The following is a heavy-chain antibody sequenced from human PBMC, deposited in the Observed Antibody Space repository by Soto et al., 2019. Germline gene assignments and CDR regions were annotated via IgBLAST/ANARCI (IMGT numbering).Heavy chain of an antibody. D-gene: IGHD1-26*01. V-gene: IGHV3-48*03. Sequence: GGSLRLSCAASGFTFSSYEMNWVRQAPGKGLEWVSYISSSGSTIYYADSVKGRFTISRDNAKNPLYLQMNSLRAEDTAVYYCARGMGSVTYYYYYYGMDVWGQGTTVTVSS. CDR2: ISSSGSTI. CDR3: ARGMGSVTYYYYYYGMDV. J-gene: IGHJ6*02. CDR1: GFTFSSYE.